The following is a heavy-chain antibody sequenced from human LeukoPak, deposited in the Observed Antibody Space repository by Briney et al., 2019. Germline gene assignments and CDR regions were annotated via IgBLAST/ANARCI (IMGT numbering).Heavy chain of an antibody. V-gene: IGHV3-30*02. CDR1: GFTFSSYG. CDR2: IRYDGSNK. CDR3: AKDGDYYDSSGYYYFDY. Sequence: GGSLRLSCAASGFTFSSYGMHWVRQAPGKGLEWVAFIRYDGSNKYYADSVKGRFTISRDNSKNTLYLQMNSLRAEDTAVYYCAKDGDYYDSSGYYYFDYWGQGTLVTVSS. J-gene: IGHJ4*02. D-gene: IGHD3-22*01.